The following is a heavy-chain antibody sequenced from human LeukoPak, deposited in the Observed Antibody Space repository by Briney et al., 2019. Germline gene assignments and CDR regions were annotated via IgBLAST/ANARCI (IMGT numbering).Heavy chain of an antibody. CDR3: AELGITMIGGV. J-gene: IGHJ6*04. CDR2: ISGSGDST. Sequence: GGSLRLSCAASGFTFSNYAMSWVRQAPGKGLEWVSDISGSGDSTNYADSVKGRFTISRDNAKNSLYLQMNSLRAEDTAVYYCAELGITMIGGVWGKGTTVTISS. V-gene: IGHV3-23*01. D-gene: IGHD3-10*02. CDR1: GFTFSNYA.